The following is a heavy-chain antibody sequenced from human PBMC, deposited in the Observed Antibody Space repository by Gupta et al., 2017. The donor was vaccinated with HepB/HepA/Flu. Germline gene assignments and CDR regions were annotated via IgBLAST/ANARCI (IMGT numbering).Heavy chain of an antibody. CDR3: AKDTTPIAGAVTGTNFDY. CDR1: GFTFDAYA. Sequence: EVQLVESGGGLVQPGRSLRLSCAASGFTFDAYAMHWVRQAPGKGLEWVAGSSWNSGSIGYAESVKGRGTISRDNAKNALDRQMNSLRAEETALYDCAKDTTPIAGAVTGTNFDYWGQGTLVTVSS. V-gene: IGHV3-9*01. CDR2: SSWNSGSI. D-gene: IGHD6-19*01. J-gene: IGHJ4*02.